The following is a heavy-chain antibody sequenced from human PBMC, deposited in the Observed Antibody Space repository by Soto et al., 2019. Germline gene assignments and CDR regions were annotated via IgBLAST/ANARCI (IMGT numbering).Heavy chain of an antibody. Sequence: GFTFDDYGMSWVRQAPGKGLEWVSGINWNGGSTGYADSVKGRFTISRDNSKNTLYLQMNSLRAEDTAVYYCAKEYDYGDVYYYYYGMDVWGQGTTVTVSS. CDR3: AKEYDYGDVYYYYYGMDV. CDR2: INWNGGST. V-gene: IGHV3-20*03. J-gene: IGHJ6*02. CDR1: GFTFDDYG. D-gene: IGHD4-17*01.